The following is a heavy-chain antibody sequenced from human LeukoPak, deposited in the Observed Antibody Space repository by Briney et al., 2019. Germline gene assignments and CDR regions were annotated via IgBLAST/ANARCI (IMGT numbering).Heavy chain of an antibody. J-gene: IGHJ4*02. V-gene: IGHV4-34*01. CDR1: GGSFSGYY. CDR3: ARQSGSGLFILP. D-gene: IGHD3/OR15-3a*01. CDR2: INHSGRT. Sequence: PSETLSLTCAVYGGSFSGYYWSWIRQFPGKGLEWIGEINHSGRTNYNPSLKSRVTISVDKSKNQFSLKLTSVTAADTAVYYCARQSGSGLFILPGGQGTLVTVSS.